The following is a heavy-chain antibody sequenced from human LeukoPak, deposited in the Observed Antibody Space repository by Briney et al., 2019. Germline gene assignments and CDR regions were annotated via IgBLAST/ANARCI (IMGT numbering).Heavy chain of an antibody. CDR3: ARQGPYGSGSYYPRVPRVDY. CDR1: GGSISSSSYY. V-gene: IGHV4-39*01. CDR2: INHSGST. J-gene: IGHJ4*02. Sequence: SETLSLTCTVSGGSISSSSYYWSWIRQPPGKGLEWIGEINHSGSTNYNPSLKSRVTISVDTSKNQFSLKLSSVTAADTAVYYCARQGPYGSGSYYPRVPRVDYWGQGTLVTVSS. D-gene: IGHD3-10*01.